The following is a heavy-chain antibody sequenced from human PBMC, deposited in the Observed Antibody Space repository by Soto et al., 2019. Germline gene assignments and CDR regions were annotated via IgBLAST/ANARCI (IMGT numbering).Heavy chain of an antibody. Sequence: PGVSLKISCKGSGYSFTSYWIGWVRQMPGKGLEWMGIIYPGDSDTRYSPSFQGQVTISADKSISTAYLQWSSLKASDTAMYYCARSAAWFGELLHYFDYWGQGTLVTVSS. CDR3: ARSAAWFGELLHYFDY. V-gene: IGHV5-51*01. CDR1: GYSFTSYW. CDR2: IYPGDSDT. D-gene: IGHD3-10*01. J-gene: IGHJ4*02.